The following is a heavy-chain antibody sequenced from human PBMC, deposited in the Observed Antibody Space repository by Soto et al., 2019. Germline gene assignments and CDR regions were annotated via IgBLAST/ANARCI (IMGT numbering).Heavy chain of an antibody. Sequence: EVQLVESGGGLIQPGGSLRLSCAASGFTVSKNYMSWVRQAPGKGLEWVLVIYSGGSTYYADSVKGRFTISRDNSKNTLYLQMNSLRAEDTAVYYCARVECTNGVCYAASWGQGTLVTVS. D-gene: IGHD2-8*01. CDR2: IYSGGST. J-gene: IGHJ5*02. CDR3: ARVECTNGVCYAAS. CDR1: GFTVSKNY. V-gene: IGHV3-53*01.